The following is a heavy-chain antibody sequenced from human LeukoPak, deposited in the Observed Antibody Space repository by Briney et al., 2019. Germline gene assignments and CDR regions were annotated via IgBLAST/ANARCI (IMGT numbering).Heavy chain of an antibody. CDR1: GFTFDDYA. Sequence: GRSLRLSCAASGFTFDDYAMHWVRQAPGKGLEWVSGISWNSGSIGYADSVKGRFTISRDNAKNSLYLQMNSPRAEDTAVFYCAKDRDDYVWGSYLGAFDIWGQGTMVTVSS. D-gene: IGHD3-16*01. V-gene: IGHV3-9*01. CDR3: AKDRDDYVWGSYLGAFDI. J-gene: IGHJ3*02. CDR2: ISWNSGSI.